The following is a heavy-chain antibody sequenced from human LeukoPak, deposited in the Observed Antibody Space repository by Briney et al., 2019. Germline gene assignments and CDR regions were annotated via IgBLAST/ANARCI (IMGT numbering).Heavy chain of an antibody. V-gene: IGHV1-69*02. CDR2: IIPTLGIT. Sequence: ASVKVSRKASGDTFSSYSFSWVRQAPGQGLEWMGRIIPTLGITNFAQKFQGRVTITADKSASTAFMELSSLRSADTAVYYCARGTGYSSSWFLNWGQGTLVTVSS. J-gene: IGHJ1*01. D-gene: IGHD6-13*01. CDR1: GDTFSSYS. CDR3: ARGTGYSSSWFLN.